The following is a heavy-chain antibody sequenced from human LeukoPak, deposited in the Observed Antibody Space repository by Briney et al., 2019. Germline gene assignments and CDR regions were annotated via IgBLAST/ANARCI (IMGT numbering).Heavy chain of an antibody. CDR3: ASQGHHGKIVGTTLSYFYMDV. CDR1: GGSIRSSSYF. D-gene: IGHD1-26*01. Sequence: SETLSLTCTASGGSIRSSSYFWGWIRQPPGKGLEWIGSIYYSGSTYYNPSLKSRVTISIDTSKNEFSLKLSSVTAADTAFYYCASQGHHGKIVGTTLSYFYMDVWGKGTTVTVSS. CDR2: IYYSGST. J-gene: IGHJ6*03. V-gene: IGHV4-39*01.